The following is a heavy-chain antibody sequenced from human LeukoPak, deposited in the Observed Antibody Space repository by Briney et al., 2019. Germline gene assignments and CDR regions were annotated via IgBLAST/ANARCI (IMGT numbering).Heavy chain of an antibody. CDR2: IYYSGST. CDR3: ASTTTYYYGSGSQYYFDY. V-gene: IGHV4-59*01. CDR1: GGSISSYY. Sequence: PSETLSLTCTVSGGSISSYYWSWIRQPPGKGLEWIGYIYYSGSTNYNPCLKSRVTISVDTSKNQFSLKLSSVTAADTAVYYCASTTTYYYGSGSQYYFDYWGQGTLVTVSS. D-gene: IGHD3-10*01. J-gene: IGHJ4*02.